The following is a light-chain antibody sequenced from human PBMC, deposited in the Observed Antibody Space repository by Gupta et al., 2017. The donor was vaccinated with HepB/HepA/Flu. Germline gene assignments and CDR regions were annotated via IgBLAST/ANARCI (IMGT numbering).Light chain of an antibody. CDR3: QQYSNWPWT. CDR2: GAS. V-gene: IGKV3-15*01. J-gene: IGKJ1*01. Sequence: VMTQSPATLSVSPGERATLSCRANQSVSSSLAWYQQRPGQAPRLLIYGASTRATAIPATFSGSGSGTEFTLTISSLQAEDFAVYYCQQYSNWPWTFGQGTKVEI. CDR1: QSVSSS.